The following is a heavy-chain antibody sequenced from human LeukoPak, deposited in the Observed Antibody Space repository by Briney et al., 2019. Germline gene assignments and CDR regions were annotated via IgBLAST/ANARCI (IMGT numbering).Heavy chain of an antibody. CDR2: IYTSGST. J-gene: IGHJ4*02. V-gene: IGHV4-4*07. CDR3: ARGVGYSSGWYREYYFDY. D-gene: IGHD6-19*01. Sequence: SETLSLTCTVSGGSISSYYWSWIRQPAGKGLEGIGRIYTSGSTNYNPSLKSRVTMSVGTSKNQFSLELSSVPAADTAVYYCARGVGYSSGWYREYYFDYWGQGTLVTVSS. CDR1: GGSISSYY.